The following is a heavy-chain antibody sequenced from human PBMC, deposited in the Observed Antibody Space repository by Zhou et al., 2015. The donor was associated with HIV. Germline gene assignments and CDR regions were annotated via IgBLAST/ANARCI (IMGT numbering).Heavy chain of an antibody. V-gene: IGHV1-69*01. CDR3: ARDRETRTTYGVVVMEGMDV. CDR1: GGTFGTYG. J-gene: IGHJ6*02. CDR2: IVPIINKA. Sequence: HVQLVQSGAEVRKPGASVQVSCKTSGGTFGTYGITWVRQAPGQGLEWMGGIVPIINKANSAQKFQDRVSFTAVDSTGTAYMELRNLKSSDTAVYYCARDRETRTTYGVVVMEGMDVWGQGTTVIVSS. D-gene: IGHD3-3*01.